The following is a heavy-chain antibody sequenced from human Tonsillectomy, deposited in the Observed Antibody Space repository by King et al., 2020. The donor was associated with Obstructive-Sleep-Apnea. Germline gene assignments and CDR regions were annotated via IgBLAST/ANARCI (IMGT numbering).Heavy chain of an antibody. J-gene: IGHJ6*02. CDR3: ARGIVPRTYFYYGMDV. CDR2: IYYNGST. Sequence: VQLQESGPGLVKPSETLSLTCTVSGGSISRYYWSWIRQPPGKGLEWIGYIYYNGSTNYNPSLKSRVTILLDTSKNLFSLKLRSVTAPDTAVYYCARGIVPRTYFYYGMDVWGQGTTVTVSS. V-gene: IGHV4-59*01. CDR1: GGSISRYY. D-gene: IGHD2-8*01.